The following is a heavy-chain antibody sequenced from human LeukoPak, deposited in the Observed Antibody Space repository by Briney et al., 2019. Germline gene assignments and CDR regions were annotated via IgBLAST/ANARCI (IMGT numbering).Heavy chain of an antibody. Sequence: PSETLSLTCTVSGGSISSGGYYWSWIRQPPGKGLEWIGYIYHSGSTYYNPSLKSRVTISVDRSKNQFSLKLSSVTAADTAVYYCASSSVAAFDNWGQGTMVTVSS. CDR1: GGSISSGGYY. J-gene: IGHJ3*02. V-gene: IGHV4-30-2*01. CDR2: IYHSGST. CDR3: ASSSVAAFDN.